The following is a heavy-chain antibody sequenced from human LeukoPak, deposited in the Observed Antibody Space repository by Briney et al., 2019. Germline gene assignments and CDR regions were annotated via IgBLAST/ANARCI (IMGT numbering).Heavy chain of an antibody. Sequence: GASVKVSCKASGYTFTGYYMHWVRQAPGQGLEWMGWISGYNGNTNYAQKLQGRVTMTTDTSTSTAYMELRSLKSDDTAVYFCARNTAYDILTGYEAFDIWGQGTMVTVSS. V-gene: IGHV1-18*04. CDR1: GYTFTGYY. D-gene: IGHD3-9*01. CDR3: ARNTAYDILTGYEAFDI. CDR2: ISGYNGNT. J-gene: IGHJ3*02.